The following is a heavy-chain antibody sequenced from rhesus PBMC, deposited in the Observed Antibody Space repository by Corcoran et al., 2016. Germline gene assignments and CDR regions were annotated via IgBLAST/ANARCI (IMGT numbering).Heavy chain of an antibody. CDR1: GGYISGYYL. CDR3: ARDRYSNYGGFDY. Sequence: QVQLQESGPGVVKPSETLSLTCAVSGGYISGYYLWSWIRQPPGKGLEWIGYIYGGSGSTSYNPSLKSRVIISIDTSKNQFSLKLSSVTAADTAVYYCARDRYSNYGGFDYWGQGVLVTVSS. V-gene: IGHV4S7*01. CDR2: IYGGSGST. J-gene: IGHJ4*01. D-gene: IGHD4-23*01.